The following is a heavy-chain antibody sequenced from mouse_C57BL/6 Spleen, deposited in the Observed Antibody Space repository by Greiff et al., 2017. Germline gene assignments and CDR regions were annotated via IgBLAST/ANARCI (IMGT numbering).Heavy chain of an antibody. V-gene: IGHV3-6*01. J-gene: IGHJ2*01. D-gene: IGHD1-3*01. CDR2: ISYDGSN. CDR1: GYSITSGYY. CDR3: ARVIFSYYFDY. Sequence: EVQLVESGPGLVKPSQSLSLTCSVTGYSITSGYYWNWIRQFPGNKLEWMGYISYDGSNNYNPSLKNRISITRDTSKNQFFLKLNSVTTEDTATYYCARVIFSYYFDYWGQGTTLTVSS.